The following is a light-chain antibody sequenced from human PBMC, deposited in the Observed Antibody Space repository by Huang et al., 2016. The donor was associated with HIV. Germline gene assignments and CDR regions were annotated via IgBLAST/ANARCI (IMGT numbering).Light chain of an antibody. V-gene: IGKV3-11*01. CDR2: DVS. CDR3: QQRSNWQWT. Sequence: ENVLTQSPATLSLSPGESATLSCRASQSVSGYLAWYQQKPGQAPRLLIYDVSNRATAISPRFSGSGSGTDFTLTINSLEPEDFAVYYCQQRSNWQWTFGQGTKVEIK. J-gene: IGKJ1*01. CDR1: QSVSGY.